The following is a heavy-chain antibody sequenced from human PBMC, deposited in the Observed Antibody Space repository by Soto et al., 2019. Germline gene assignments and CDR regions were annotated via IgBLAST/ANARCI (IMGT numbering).Heavy chain of an antibody. CDR1: GYSFTSYL. CDR2: IYPGDSDT. CDR3: ARLGVAATYPRFYFDY. J-gene: IGHJ4*02. Sequence: GESLKISCKGSGYSFTSYLIGWVRQMPGKGLEWMGIIYPGDSDTRYSPSFQGQVTISADKSISTAYLQWSSLKASDTAMYYCARLGVAATYPRFYFDYWGQGTLVTVSS. D-gene: IGHD2-15*01. V-gene: IGHV5-51*01.